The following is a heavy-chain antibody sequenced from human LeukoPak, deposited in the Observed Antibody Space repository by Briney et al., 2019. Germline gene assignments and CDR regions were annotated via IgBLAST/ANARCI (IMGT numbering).Heavy chain of an antibody. V-gene: IGHV3-73*01. CDR3: TRDRGTYNWLDP. CDR1: GFTLSDSA. J-gene: IGHJ5*02. CDR2: IDRPAKSYAT. D-gene: IGHD1-26*01. Sequence: GGSLRLSCAASGFTLSDSAIHWVRQASGKGLEWVGLIDRPAKSYATAYGASVGGRFTIPRDDSKNTAYLQMDSLKTEDTALYYCTRDRGTYNWLDPWGQGTLVTVSS.